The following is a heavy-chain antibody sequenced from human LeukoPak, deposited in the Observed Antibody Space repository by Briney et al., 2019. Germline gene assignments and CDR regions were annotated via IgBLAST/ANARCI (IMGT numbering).Heavy chain of an antibody. CDR2: ISGSGGST. J-gene: IGHJ3*02. D-gene: IGHD3-22*01. Sequence: GGSLRLSCAASGFTFSSYAMSWVRQAPGKGLEWVSAISGSGGSTYYADSVKGRFTISRDNSKNTLYLQMNSLRAEDTAVYYCARGAYYYDSSGYPAFDIWGQGTMVTVSS. CDR3: ARGAYYYDSSGYPAFDI. CDR1: GFTFSSYA. V-gene: IGHV3-23*01.